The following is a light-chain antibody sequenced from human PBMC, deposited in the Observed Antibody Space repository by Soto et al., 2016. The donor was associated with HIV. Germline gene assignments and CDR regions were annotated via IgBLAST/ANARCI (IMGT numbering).Light chain of an antibody. CDR2: DDS. Sequence: SYVLTQPPSVSVAPGKTARITCGGDNIGTKSVHWYQQKPGQAPTLVVYDDSDRPSGIPERFSGSNSGNTATLTISRVEAGDEADYFCQVWDSSGDPVFGGGTKLTVL. J-gene: IGLJ2*01. V-gene: IGLV3-21*03. CDR3: QVWDSSGDPV. CDR1: NIGTKS.